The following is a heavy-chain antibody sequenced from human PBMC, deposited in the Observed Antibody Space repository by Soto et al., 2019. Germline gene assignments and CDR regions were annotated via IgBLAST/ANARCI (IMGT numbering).Heavy chain of an antibody. V-gene: IGHV4-39*01. J-gene: IGHJ6*02. D-gene: IGHD6-13*01. CDR1: GDSIRSSSY. Sequence: SETLSLTCTVSGDSIRSSSYWGWIRQPPGKGLEWIGSIYSTGNTYYNPSLNSQVTISVDTSKNQFSLNVISVTAAATAVYYCRSSSRYSTDVWGQGTKVTVSS. CDR3: RSSSRYSTDV. CDR2: IYSTGNT.